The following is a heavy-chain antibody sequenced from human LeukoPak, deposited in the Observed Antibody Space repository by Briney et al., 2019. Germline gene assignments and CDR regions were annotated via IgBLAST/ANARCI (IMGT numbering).Heavy chain of an antibody. J-gene: IGHJ4*02. Sequence: SETLSLTCTVSGGSISSSYFYWGWIRQPPGKGLEWIGTMYYSGSTYYNPSLKSRVTIFGDTSNNQFSLRLTSVTAADTAVYFCARYSISALYFDYCGQGTLVTVSS. CDR2: MYYSGST. CDR3: ARYSISALYFDY. D-gene: IGHD6-6*01. CDR1: GGSISSSYFY. V-gene: IGHV4-39*01.